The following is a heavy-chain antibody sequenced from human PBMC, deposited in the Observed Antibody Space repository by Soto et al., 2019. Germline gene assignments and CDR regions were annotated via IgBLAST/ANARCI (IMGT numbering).Heavy chain of an antibody. Sequence: QVQLVQSGAEVKKPGSSVKVSCKASGDTFSSYAFSWVRQAPGQGLEWMGGIIPIFGTPNYAQKFQGRVTITADKSTSTVYMELRRLRSEDTAVYYCARAGYCSRSSCYWFDYWGQGTLVTASS. CDR2: IIPIFGTP. J-gene: IGHJ4*02. D-gene: IGHD2-2*01. CDR1: GDTFSSYA. CDR3: ARAGYCSRSSCYWFDY. V-gene: IGHV1-69*06.